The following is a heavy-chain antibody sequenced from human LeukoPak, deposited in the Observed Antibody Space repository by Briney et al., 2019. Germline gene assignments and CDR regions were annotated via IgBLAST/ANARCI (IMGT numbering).Heavy chain of an antibody. D-gene: IGHD2-2*01. CDR1: GGTFSSYA. J-gene: IGHJ6*04. CDR3: ARDPWAHCSSTSCYVSGLGYYYGMDV. CDR2: IIPIFGTA. V-gene: IGHV1-69*01. Sequence: ASVKVSCKASGGTFSSYAISWVRQAPGQGLEWMGGIIPIFGTANYAQEFQGRVTITADESTSTAYMELSSLRSEDTAVYYCARDPWAHCSSTSCYVSGLGYYYGMDVWGRGTTVTVSP.